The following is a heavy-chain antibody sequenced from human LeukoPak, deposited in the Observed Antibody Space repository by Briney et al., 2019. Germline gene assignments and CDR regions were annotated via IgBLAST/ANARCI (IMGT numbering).Heavy chain of an antibody. CDR2: ISSSSSHI. D-gene: IGHD6-19*01. V-gene: IGHV3-21*01. J-gene: IGHJ3*02. CDR1: GFTFSSYS. CDR3: AKAYSSGWDNDAFDI. Sequence: GGSLRLSCAASGFTFSSYSMNWVRQAPGKGLEWVSSISSSSSHIYYADSVKGRFTISRDNAKNSLYLQMNSLRAEDTAVYYCAKAYSSGWDNDAFDIWGQGTMVTVSS.